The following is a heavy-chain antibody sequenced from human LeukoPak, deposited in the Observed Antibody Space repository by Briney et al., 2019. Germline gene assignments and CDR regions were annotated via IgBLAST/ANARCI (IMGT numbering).Heavy chain of an antibody. CDR2: INPSGGST. CDR3: ARLGRYCSGGSCRRPDAFDI. J-gene: IGHJ3*02. CDR1: GYTFTSYY. Sequence: ASVKVSCKASGYTFTSYYMHWVRHAPGQGLEWMGIINPSGGSTSYAQKFQGRVTMTRDTSTGTGYMELNSLSSEDTAVYYCARLGRYCSGGSCRRPDAFDIWGQGTMVTVSS. V-gene: IGHV1-46*01. D-gene: IGHD2-15*01.